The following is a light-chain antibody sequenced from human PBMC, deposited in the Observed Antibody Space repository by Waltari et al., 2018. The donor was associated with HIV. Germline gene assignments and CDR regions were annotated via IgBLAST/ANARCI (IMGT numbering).Light chain of an antibody. CDR2: NAA. J-gene: IGKJ3*01. Sequence: DIQMTQSPLPLSASVGDRVTITCRASQNIIKYLHWYQQKPGKAPRIVIYNAANLQSGVPSRFSGSGSGTNFTLTISSVQTEDFATYICQQSYSSPTFGPGTKVTVK. CDR3: QQSYSSPT. V-gene: IGKV1-39*01. CDR1: QNIIKY.